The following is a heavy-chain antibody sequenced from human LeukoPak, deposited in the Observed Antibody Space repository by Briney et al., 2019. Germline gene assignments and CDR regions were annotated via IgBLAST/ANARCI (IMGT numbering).Heavy chain of an antibody. V-gene: IGHV3-23*01. CDR1: GFTFSSYA. J-gene: IGHJ4*02. CDR3: AKGWQVAARRGIDY. Sequence: HSGGSLRLSCAASGFTFSSYAMSWVRQAPGKGLEWVSAISGSGGSTYYADSVKGRFTISRDNSKNTLYLQMNSLRAEDTAVYYCAKGWQVAARRGIDYWGQGTLVTVSS. CDR2: ISGSGGST. D-gene: IGHD2-15*01.